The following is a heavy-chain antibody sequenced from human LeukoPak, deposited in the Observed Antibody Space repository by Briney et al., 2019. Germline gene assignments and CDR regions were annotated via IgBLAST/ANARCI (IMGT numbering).Heavy chain of an antibody. V-gene: IGHV3-53*01. Sequence: GGSLRLSCAASGFTVSSNYMSWVRQAPGKGLEWVSVIYSGGSTYYADPVKGRFTISRDNSKNTLYLQMNSLRAEDTAVYYCARDSPRHGDSSGYYFIDFDYWGQGTLVTVSS. J-gene: IGHJ4*02. CDR1: GFTVSSNY. D-gene: IGHD3-22*01. CDR3: ARDSPRHGDSSGYYFIDFDY. CDR2: IYSGGST.